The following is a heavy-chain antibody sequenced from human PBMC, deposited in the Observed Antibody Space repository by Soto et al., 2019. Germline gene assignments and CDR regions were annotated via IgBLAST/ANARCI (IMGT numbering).Heavy chain of an antibody. V-gene: IGHV3-7*05. CDR1: GFTFSSYW. D-gene: IGHD6-13*01. J-gene: IGHJ6*02. CDR3: ASVASAGRPYYYGMDV. Sequence: EVQLVESGGGLVQPGGSLRLSCAASGFTFSSYWMSWVRQAPGKGLEWVANIKQDGSEKYYVDSVKGRFTISRDNAKNSLYLQMNSLRAEDTAVYYCASVASAGRPYYYGMDVWCQGTTVTVSS. CDR2: IKQDGSEK.